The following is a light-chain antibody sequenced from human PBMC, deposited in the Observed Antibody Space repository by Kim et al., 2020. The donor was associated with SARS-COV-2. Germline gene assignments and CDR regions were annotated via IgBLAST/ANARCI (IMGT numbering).Light chain of an antibody. CDR1: SGSIASNY. CDR2: EDN. Sequence: NFMLTQPHSVSESPGKTVTMSCTGSSGSIASNYVQWYQQRPGSAPTTVIYEDNQRPSGVPDRFSGSIDSSSNSASLTISGLKTEDEADYYCQSYDSSNWVFGGGTQLTVL. J-gene: IGLJ3*02. CDR3: QSYDSSNWV. V-gene: IGLV6-57*02.